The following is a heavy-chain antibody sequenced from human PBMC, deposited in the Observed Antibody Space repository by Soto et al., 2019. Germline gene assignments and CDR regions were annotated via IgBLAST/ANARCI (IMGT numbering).Heavy chain of an antibody. J-gene: IGHJ6*01. CDR2: ISAYNGNT. Sequence: ASVKVSCKASGYTFTSYGISWVRQAPGQGLEWMGWISAYNGNTNYAQKLQGRVTMTTDTSTTTAYMELRSLRSDDTAVYYCARGRRAATKIYYSYGMEVWGQGTMVSVSS. V-gene: IGHV1-18*04. CDR3: ARGRRAATKIYYSYGMEV. CDR1: GYTFTSYG. D-gene: IGHD2-15*01.